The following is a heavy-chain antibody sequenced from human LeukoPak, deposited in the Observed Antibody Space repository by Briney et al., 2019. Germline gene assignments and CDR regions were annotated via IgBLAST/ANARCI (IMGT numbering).Heavy chain of an antibody. V-gene: IGHV4-39*07. D-gene: IGHD6-19*01. CDR3: ARVESSWSNWFDP. CDR2: IYYSGST. CDR1: GGSISSSSYY. J-gene: IGHJ5*02. Sequence: SETLSLTCTVSGGSISSSSYYWGWIRQPPGKGLEWIGSIYYSGSTYYNPSLKSRVTISVDTSKNQFSLKLSSVTAADTAVYYCARVESSWSNWFDPWGQGTLVTVSS.